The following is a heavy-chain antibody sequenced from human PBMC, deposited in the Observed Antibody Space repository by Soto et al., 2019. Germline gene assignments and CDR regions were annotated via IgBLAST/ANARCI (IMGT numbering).Heavy chain of an antibody. V-gene: IGHV1-24*01. Sequence: SAKVSCKVSGYSLNELYIHWVRQVPVKGLDWMGGFDPDDRDGNTVSAQTFQDRLTMTRNISISTAYMELSRLGSDDTAIYYCARMASSGSLNWFDPWGQGTLVTVSS. D-gene: IGHD3-10*01. J-gene: IGHJ5*02. CDR1: GYSLNELY. CDR3: ARMASSGSLNWFDP. CDR2: FDPDDRDGNT.